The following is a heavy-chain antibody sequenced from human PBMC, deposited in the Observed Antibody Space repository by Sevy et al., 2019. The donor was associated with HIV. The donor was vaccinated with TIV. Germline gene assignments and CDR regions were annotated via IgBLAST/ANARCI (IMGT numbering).Heavy chain of an antibody. Sequence: GGSLRLSCAASGFAFSTFSMNWVRQAPGKGLEWVSYISDISTTIYYADSVKGRFTISRDNAKNSLNLQMNSLRAEDTAVYYCARAGDGYNFLDYWGQGTLVTVSS. CDR3: ARAGDGYNFLDY. CDR1: GFAFSTFS. V-gene: IGHV3-48*01. D-gene: IGHD5-12*01. J-gene: IGHJ4*02. CDR2: ISDISTTI.